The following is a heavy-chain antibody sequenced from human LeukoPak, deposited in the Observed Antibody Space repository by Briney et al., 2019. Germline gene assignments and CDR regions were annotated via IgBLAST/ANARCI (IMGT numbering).Heavy chain of an antibody. J-gene: IGHJ4*02. CDR3: ARDLEGYCSGGTCYFDY. V-gene: IGHV1-2*02. D-gene: IGHD2-15*01. CDR2: INPSSGGT. Sequence: ASVKVSCKASGYTFTGYYMHWVRQAPGQGLEWMGWINPSSGGTNYAQKFQGRVTMIRDTSISTAYMELSSLRSDDTAVYYCARDLEGYCSGGTCYFDYWGQGTLVTVSS. CDR1: GYTFTGYY.